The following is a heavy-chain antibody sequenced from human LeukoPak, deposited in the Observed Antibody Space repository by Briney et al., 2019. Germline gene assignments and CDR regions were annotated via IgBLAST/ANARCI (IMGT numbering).Heavy chain of an antibody. D-gene: IGHD6-19*01. J-gene: IGHJ3*02. V-gene: IGHV3-21*01. Sequence: PGGSLRLSCAASGFTFSSYSMNWVRQAPGEGLEWVSSISSSSSYIYYADSVKGRFTISRDNAKNSLYLQMNSLRAEDTAVYYCARGSKSSGWYFAFDIWGQGTMVTVSS. CDR3: ARGSKSSGWYFAFDI. CDR1: GFTFSSYS. CDR2: ISSSSSYI.